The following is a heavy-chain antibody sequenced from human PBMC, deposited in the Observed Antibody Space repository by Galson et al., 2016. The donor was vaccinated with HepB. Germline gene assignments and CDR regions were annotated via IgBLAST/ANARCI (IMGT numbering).Heavy chain of an antibody. CDR2: IYPGDSKT. CDR3: ARSVRFQGDYTDNCFDY. CDR1: GYRFSSYW. V-gene: IGHV5-51*01. D-gene: IGHD4-11*01. Sequence: QSGAEVKKSGESLKISCKGSGYRFSSYWIAWVRQVPGKGLEWLGIIYPGDSKTRYGPSFQGHITISADKSISTAYLQWNSLKASDSGIYYCARSVRFQGDYTDNCFDYWGQGTPVIVSS. J-gene: IGHJ4*02.